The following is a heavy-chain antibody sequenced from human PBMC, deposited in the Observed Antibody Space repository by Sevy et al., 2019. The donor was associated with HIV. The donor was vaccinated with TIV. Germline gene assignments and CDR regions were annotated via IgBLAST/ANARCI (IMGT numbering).Heavy chain of an antibody. D-gene: IGHD7-27*01. V-gene: IGHV3-7*01. Sequence: GGSLRLSCAASGFSFSKHWMSWVRQSPGKGLEWVASIKEDGSEKYYVDSVKGRFTISRDDAKNSRYLQMKTLRDEDTAVYYCATIIFYRTDMTTWHWGYWGQGALVTVSS. CDR3: ATIIFYRTDMTTWHWGY. CDR2: IKEDGSEK. J-gene: IGHJ4*02. CDR1: GFSFSKHW.